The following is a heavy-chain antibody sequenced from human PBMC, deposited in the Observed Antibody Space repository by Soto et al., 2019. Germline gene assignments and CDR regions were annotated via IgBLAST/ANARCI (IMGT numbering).Heavy chain of an antibody. CDR1: GGSISSYY. CDR2: IYYSGST. CDR3: ARDQRRGYYERSGYRAFDI. D-gene: IGHD3-22*01. Sequence: PSETLSLTCTVSGGSISSYYCSWIRQPPWKGLEWIGYIYYSGSTNYNPSLKSRVTISVDTSKNQFSLKLSSVTAADTAVYYCARDQRRGYYERSGYRAFDIFGQGTMVTVSS. V-gene: IGHV4-59*01. J-gene: IGHJ3*02.